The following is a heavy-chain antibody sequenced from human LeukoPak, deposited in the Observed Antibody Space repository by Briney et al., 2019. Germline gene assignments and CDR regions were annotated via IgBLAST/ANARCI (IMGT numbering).Heavy chain of an antibody. CDR2: VNRDGSET. V-gene: IGHV3-7*03. CDR1: GFIFSSYA. CDR3: ARNNGMDV. Sequence: GGSLRLSCAASGFIFSSYAMHWARQVPGRGPEWVANVNRDGSETYYLDSVKGRFTISKDNAKNSLYLQMNSLRAEDTALYHCARNNGMDVWGQGTTVIVSS. J-gene: IGHJ6*02.